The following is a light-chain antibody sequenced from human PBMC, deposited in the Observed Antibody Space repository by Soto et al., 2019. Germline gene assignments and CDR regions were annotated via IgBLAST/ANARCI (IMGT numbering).Light chain of an antibody. J-gene: IGKJ1*01. CDR3: QQSNNWPPWT. CDR1: QSVSSN. Sequence: EIVMTQSPATLSVSPGERATLSGRASQSVSSNLAWYQQKPGQAPRLLIYGASNRATGIPARFSGSGSGTEFTLTISSLQSEDFAVYYCQQSNNWPPWTVGPGAKVDIK. V-gene: IGKV3-15*01. CDR2: GAS.